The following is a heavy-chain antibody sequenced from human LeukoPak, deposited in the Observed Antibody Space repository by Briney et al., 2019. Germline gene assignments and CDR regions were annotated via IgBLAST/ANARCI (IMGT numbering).Heavy chain of an antibody. CDR3: ARGWEPYSSSLDY. J-gene: IGHJ4*02. D-gene: IGHD6-13*01. V-gene: IGHV6-1*01. CDR2: TYYRSKRFD. CDR1: GDSVSSNSAA. Sequence: SQTLSLTCAISGDSVSSNSAAWNWIRQSPSGGLEWLGRTYYRSKRFDDYALSVRGRITFNPDTSKNQFTLQLNSVTPEDTAVYYCARGWEPYSSSLDYWGQGTLVIVSS.